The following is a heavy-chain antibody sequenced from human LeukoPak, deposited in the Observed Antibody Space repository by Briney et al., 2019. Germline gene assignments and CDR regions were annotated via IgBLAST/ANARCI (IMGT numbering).Heavy chain of an antibody. Sequence: SVKVSCKASGGTFSSYAISWVRQAPGQGLEWMGRIIPIFGTANYAQKFQGRVTITTDESTSTAYMELSSLRSEDTAVYYCARDSDPCYYGSGSYYCSVAYWGQGTLVTVSS. V-gene: IGHV1-69*05. CDR3: ARDSDPCYYGSGSYYCSVAY. CDR2: IIPIFGTA. D-gene: IGHD3-10*01. J-gene: IGHJ4*02. CDR1: GGTFSSYA.